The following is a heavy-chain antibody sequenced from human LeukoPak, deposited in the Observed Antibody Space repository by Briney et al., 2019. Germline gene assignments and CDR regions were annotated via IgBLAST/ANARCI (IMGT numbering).Heavy chain of an antibody. CDR1: GYSFTTYA. V-gene: IGHV1-18*04. J-gene: IGHJ4*02. CDR3: ARGWDRFEY. D-gene: IGHD1-26*01. Sequence: GAPVKVSCKASGYSFTTYAISCVRQAPGQGLEWMGWISTYNDNTNYAQNLQGRVTLTTDTSTSTAYMELRSLRSDDTAVYYCARGWDRFEYWGQGTLVTVSS. CDR2: ISTYNDNT.